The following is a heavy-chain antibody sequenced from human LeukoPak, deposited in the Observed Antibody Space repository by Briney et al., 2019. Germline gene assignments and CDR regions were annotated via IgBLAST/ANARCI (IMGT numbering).Heavy chain of an antibody. Sequence: ASVKVSCKASGGTFSSYAISWVRQAPGQGLEWMGGIIPIFGTANYAQKFPGRVTITADKSTSTAYMELSSLRSEDTAVYYCARGNPKYYYYYMDVWGKGTTVTVSS. V-gene: IGHV1-69*06. CDR1: GGTFSSYA. CDR3: ARGNPKYYYYYMDV. CDR2: IIPIFGTA. J-gene: IGHJ6*03.